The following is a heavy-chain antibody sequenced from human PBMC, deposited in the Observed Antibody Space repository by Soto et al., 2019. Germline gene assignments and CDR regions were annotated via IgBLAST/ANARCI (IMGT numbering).Heavy chain of an antibody. CDR2: IYYDGGNR. V-gene: IGHV3-33*01. CDR3: ARAFCTNGVCYYFFDY. Sequence: SLRLSCAASGFTFGTYAMHWVRQAPGKGLEWVAVIYYDGGNRYYGDAVKGRFTISRDNSKSTLYLQMSSLRAEDTAVYYCARAFCTNGVCYYFFDYWGHGTLVTVPQ. CDR1: GFTFGTYA. J-gene: IGHJ4*01. D-gene: IGHD2-8*01.